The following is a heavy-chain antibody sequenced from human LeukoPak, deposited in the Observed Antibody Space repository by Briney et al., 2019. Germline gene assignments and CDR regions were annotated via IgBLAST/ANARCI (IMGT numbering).Heavy chain of an antibody. CDR2: IYYSGST. Sequence: PSETLSLTCTVSGGSISSGSYYWSWIRQPPGKGLEWIGYIYYSGSTNYNPSLKSRVTISVDTSKNQFSLKLSSVTAADTAVYYCARHLLLGIAAAGKSWFDPWGQGTLVTVSS. V-gene: IGHV4-61*01. CDR3: ARHLLLGIAAAGKSWFDP. J-gene: IGHJ5*02. CDR1: GGSISSGSYY. D-gene: IGHD6-13*01.